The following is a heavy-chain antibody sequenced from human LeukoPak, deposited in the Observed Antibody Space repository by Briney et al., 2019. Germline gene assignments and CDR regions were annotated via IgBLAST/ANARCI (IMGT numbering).Heavy chain of an antibody. J-gene: IGHJ4*02. D-gene: IGHD6-19*01. Sequence: GGSLRLSCAASGFTVSSNYMSWVRQAPGKGLEWVSVIYSGGTTYYADSVKGRFTISRDNSKNTLYLQMNSLRAEDTAVYYCARGLKYSTGWYYFDYWGQGTLVTVSS. V-gene: IGHV3-53*01. CDR1: GFTVSSNY. CDR2: IYSGGTT. CDR3: ARGLKYSTGWYYFDY.